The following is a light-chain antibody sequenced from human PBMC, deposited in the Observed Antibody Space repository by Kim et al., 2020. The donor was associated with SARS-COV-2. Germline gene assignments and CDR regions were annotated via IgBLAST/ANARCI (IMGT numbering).Light chain of an antibody. CDR3: QQYGSSPVT. CDR2: GVS. V-gene: IGKV3-20*01. Sequence: EIVLTQSPGTLSLSPGERATLSCRASHRVSSNYLAWYQQKPGQAPRLLIYGVSSRATGIPDRFSGSGSGTDFTLTIRTLEPEDFAVYYCQQYGSSPVTFGGGTKV. J-gene: IGKJ4*01. CDR1: HRVSSNY.